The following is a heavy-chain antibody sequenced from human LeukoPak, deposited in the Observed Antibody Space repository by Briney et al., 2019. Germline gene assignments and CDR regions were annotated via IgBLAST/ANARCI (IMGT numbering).Heavy chain of an antibody. Sequence: SETLSLTCTVSGGSISSSSYYWVWIRQPPGKGLEWIGSIYYSGSTYYNPSLKSRVTISVDTSKNQFSLKLSSVTAADTAVYYCVGYYDSSGHYFDYWGQGTLVTVSS. CDR3: VGYYDSSGHYFDY. CDR2: IYYSGST. CDR1: GGSISSSSYY. V-gene: IGHV4-39*01. J-gene: IGHJ4*02. D-gene: IGHD3-22*01.